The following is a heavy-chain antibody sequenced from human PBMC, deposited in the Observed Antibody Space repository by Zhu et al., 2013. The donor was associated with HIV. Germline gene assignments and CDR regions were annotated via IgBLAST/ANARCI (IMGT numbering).Heavy chain of an antibody. J-gene: IGHJ4*02. V-gene: IGHV1-46*01. CDR2: INPSGGT. CDR3: VKGSPGKCFDS. CDR1: GYTFTSYG. Sequence: QVQLVQSGAEVKKPGASVKVSCKASGYTFTSYGISWVRQAPGQGLEWMGIINPSGGTGYGQDFQGRVSMTRDPSINTVYMELNGLTSDDTAMYYCVKGSPGKCFDSWGQGNSGLRLL.